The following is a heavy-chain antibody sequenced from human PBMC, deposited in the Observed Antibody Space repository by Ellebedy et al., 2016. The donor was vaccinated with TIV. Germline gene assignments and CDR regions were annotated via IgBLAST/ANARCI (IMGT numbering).Heavy chain of an antibody. D-gene: IGHD3-22*01. CDR3: ASRDPSGGNYYHS. CDR1: GFTFSSYE. CDR2: VKTKTYNYTT. J-gene: IGHJ4*02. V-gene: IGHV3-72*01. Sequence: GESLKISCAASGFTFSSYEMNWVRQAPGKGLEWVGHVKTKTYNYTTQYAASVRGRFTVSRDDSEKSLYLQMNSLKAEDTAVYFCASRDPSGGNYYHSWGQGTLVTVSS.